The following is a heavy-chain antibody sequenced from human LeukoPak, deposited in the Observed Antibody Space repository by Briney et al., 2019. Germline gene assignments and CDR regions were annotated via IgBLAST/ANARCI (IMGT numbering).Heavy chain of an antibody. Sequence: GSLRLSCAASGFTFSSYGMHWVRQAPGKGLEWMAFIRYDGSNKYYADSVKGRFTISRDNSKNTLYLQMNSLRAEDTAVYYCAKDLRIAARPESFDYWGQGTLVTVSS. CDR2: IRYDGSNK. CDR1: GFTFSSYG. D-gene: IGHD6-6*01. V-gene: IGHV3-30*02. J-gene: IGHJ4*02. CDR3: AKDLRIAARPESFDY.